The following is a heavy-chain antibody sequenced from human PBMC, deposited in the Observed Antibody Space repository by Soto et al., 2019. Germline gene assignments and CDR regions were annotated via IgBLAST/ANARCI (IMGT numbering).Heavy chain of an antibody. CDR2: IYYSGST. J-gene: IGHJ4*02. CDR3: ARARYDRSCYFYFDY. Sequence: PSDTLSLTCTASGGFISGYYWSWIRQTPGKGLEWIGYIYYSGSTIYNPSLKSRVTISVDTSKNQFSLKLSSVTAADTAVYYCARARYDRSCYFYFDYWRQVTLVTVS. V-gene: IGHV4-59*07. D-gene: IGHD3-22*01. CDR1: GGFISGYY.